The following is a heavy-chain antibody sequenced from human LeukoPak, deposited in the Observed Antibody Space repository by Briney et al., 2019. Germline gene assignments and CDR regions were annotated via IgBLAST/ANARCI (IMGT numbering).Heavy chain of an antibody. CDR2: ISAYNGNT. D-gene: IGHD2-2*01. J-gene: IGHJ4*02. V-gene: IGHV1-18*01. CDR3: ARDHCSSTSCYVPPYFDY. CDR1: GYTFTSYG. Sequence: GASVKVSCKASGYTFTSYGISWVRQAPGQGLEWMGWISAYNGNTNYAQKLQGRVTMTTDTSTSTAYMELRSLRSDDTAVYYCARDHCSSTSCYVPPYFDYWGQGTLVTVSS.